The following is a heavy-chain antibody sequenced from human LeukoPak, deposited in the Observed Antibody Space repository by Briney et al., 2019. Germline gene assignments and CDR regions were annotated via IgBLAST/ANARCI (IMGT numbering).Heavy chain of an antibody. CDR1: GGSISSYY. J-gene: IGHJ4*02. Sequence: PSETLSLTCTVSGGSISSYYWSWIRQPPGKGLEWIGYIYYSGSTNYNPSLKSRVTISVDTSKNQFSLKLSSVTAADTAVYYGARGLMATINYFDYWGQGTLVTVSS. CDR3: ARGLMATINYFDY. V-gene: IGHV4-59*01. D-gene: IGHD5-24*01. CDR2: IYYSGST.